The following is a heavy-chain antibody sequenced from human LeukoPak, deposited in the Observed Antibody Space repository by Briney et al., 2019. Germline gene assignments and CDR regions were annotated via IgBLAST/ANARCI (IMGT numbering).Heavy chain of an antibody. CDR2: IWYDGSNK. Sequence: GRSLRLSCAACGFTFRYYGIHWVRPAPCKGLAWVAVIWYDGSNKYYVGSVNGRFTMSRDNSKNTMYLQMDSVKVEDTAVYYCARGYWGFEWYFDLWGRGTLVTVSS. CDR3: ARGYWGFEWYFDL. V-gene: IGHV3-33*01. D-gene: IGHD7-27*01. CDR1: GFTFRYYG. J-gene: IGHJ2*01.